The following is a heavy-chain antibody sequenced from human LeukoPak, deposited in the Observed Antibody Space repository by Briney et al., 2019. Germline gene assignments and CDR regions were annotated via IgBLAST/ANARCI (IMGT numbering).Heavy chain of an antibody. CDR3: AKDVYSTMLNYGMDV. J-gene: IGHJ6*02. Sequence: GGSLRLSCAASGFTFSSYGMHWVRQAPGKGLEGVAFIRYDGSNKYYADSVKGRFTISRDNPKNTLYLRMNSLRAEDTAVYYCAKDVYSTMLNYGMDVWGQGTTVTVSS. V-gene: IGHV3-30*02. D-gene: IGHD2-8*01. CDR2: IRYDGSNK. CDR1: GFTFSSYG.